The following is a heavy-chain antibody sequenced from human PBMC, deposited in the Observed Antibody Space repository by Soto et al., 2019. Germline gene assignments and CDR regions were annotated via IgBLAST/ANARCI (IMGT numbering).Heavy chain of an antibody. D-gene: IGHD1-26*01. CDR2: IYYTGST. Sequence: SETLSLTCTVSGGSISRNYWSWIRQPPGRGLEWIGYIYYTGSTNYNPSLKSRVTISVDTSKNQFSLKLTSVTAADTAVYYCVKGGSSKFDPWGQGTLVTVSS. CDR3: VKGGSSKFDP. CDR1: GGSISRNY. V-gene: IGHV4-59*01. J-gene: IGHJ5*02.